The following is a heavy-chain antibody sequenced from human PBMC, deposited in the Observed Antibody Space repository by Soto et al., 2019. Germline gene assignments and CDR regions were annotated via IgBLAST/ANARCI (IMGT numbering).Heavy chain of an antibody. Sequence: GASVKLSCKATQVAFRSYAIRWVQQPPGQERGWMGWISAYNGNTNYAQKLQGRVTMTTDTSTSTAYMELRSLRSDDTAVYYCARGAQLRCLEWLMPSGYYFDYWGKGTLVTVSS. J-gene: IGHJ4*02. CDR2: ISAYNGNT. CDR1: QVAFRSYA. CDR3: ARGAQLRCLEWLMPSGYYFDY. D-gene: IGHD3-3*01. V-gene: IGHV1-18*01.